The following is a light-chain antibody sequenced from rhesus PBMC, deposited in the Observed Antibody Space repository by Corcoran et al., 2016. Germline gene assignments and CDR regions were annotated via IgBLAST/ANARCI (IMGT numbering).Light chain of an antibody. CDR3: LQHSNWPYS. V-gene: IGKV3-24*01. Sequence: EIVMTQSPATLSLSPGERATLSCRASQSVSSSLAWYQQKPGQAPRLLIYGASSRASGIPDRFSGSGSGTDFTLTIRSLEPEDVAVYYCLQHSNWPYSFGQGTKVEIK. CDR2: GAS. J-gene: IGKJ2*01. CDR1: QSVSSS.